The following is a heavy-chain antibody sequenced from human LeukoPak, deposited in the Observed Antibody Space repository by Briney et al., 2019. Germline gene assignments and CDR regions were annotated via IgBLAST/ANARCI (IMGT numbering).Heavy chain of an antibody. CDR3: ARAGYSSGWYPYYFDY. CDR1: GGSISSYY. D-gene: IGHD6-19*01. V-gene: IGHV4-59*12. CDR2: IYYSGST. Sequence: SETLSLTCTVSGGSISSYYWSWIRQPPGKGLEWIGYIYYSGSTNYNPSLKSRVTISVDTSKNQFSLKLSSVTAADTAVYYCARAGYSSGWYPYYFDYWGQGTLVTVSS. J-gene: IGHJ4*02.